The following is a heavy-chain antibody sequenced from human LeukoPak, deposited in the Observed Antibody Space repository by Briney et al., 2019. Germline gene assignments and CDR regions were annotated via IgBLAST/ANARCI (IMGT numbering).Heavy chain of an antibody. CDR1: GYTFTGYY. CDR3: ARDLIGDYDFWSGPRSY. CDR2: INPNSGGT. V-gene: IGHV1-2*02. D-gene: IGHD3-3*01. Sequence: GASVKVSCKASGYTFTGYYMHWVPPAPRQGLEWMGWINPNSGGTNYAQKFQGRVTMTRDTSISTAYMELSRLRSDDTAVYYCARDLIGDYDFWSGPRSYWGQGTLVTVSS. J-gene: IGHJ4*02.